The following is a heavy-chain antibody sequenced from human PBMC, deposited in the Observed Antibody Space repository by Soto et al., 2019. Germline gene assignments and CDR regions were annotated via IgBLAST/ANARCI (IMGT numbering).Heavy chain of an antibody. D-gene: IGHD6-6*01. V-gene: IGHV3-23*01. CDR2: ISGSGGST. CDR1: GFTFSSYA. Sequence: GGSLRLSCAASGFTFSSYAMSWVRQAPGKGLEWVSAISGSGGSTYYADSVKGRFTISRDNSKNTLYLQMNSLRAEDTAVYYCAKTISSIAALRNGWFDPWGQGTLVTAPQ. J-gene: IGHJ5*02. CDR3: AKTISSIAALRNGWFDP.